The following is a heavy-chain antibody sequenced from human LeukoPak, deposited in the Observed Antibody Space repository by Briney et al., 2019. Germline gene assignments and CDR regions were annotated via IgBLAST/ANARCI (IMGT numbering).Heavy chain of an antibody. Sequence: KPSETLSLTCTVSGGSISSYYWSWIRQPPGKGLEWIGYIYYSGSTNYNPSLKSRVTISVDTSKNQFSLKLSSVTAADTAVYYCARGPAYYYDSSGYYYYYYGMDVWGQGTTVTVSS. CDR2: IYYSGST. CDR1: GGSISSYY. V-gene: IGHV4-59*01. D-gene: IGHD3-22*01. CDR3: ARGPAYYYDSSGYYYYYYGMDV. J-gene: IGHJ6*02.